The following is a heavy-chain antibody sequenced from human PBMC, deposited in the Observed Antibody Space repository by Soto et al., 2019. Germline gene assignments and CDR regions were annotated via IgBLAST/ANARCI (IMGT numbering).Heavy chain of an antibody. V-gene: IGHV4-34*01. CDR2: INHSGST. CDR1: GGSFSGYY. J-gene: IGHJ4*02. CDR3: ARDTLRLPGIAVAGTSAFDY. D-gene: IGHD6-19*01. Sequence: LSLTCAVYGGSFSGYYWSWIRQPPGKGLEWIGEINHSGSTNYNPSLKSRVTISVDTSKNQFSLKLSSVTAADTAVYYCARDTLRLPGIAVAGTSAFDYWGQGTLVTVSS.